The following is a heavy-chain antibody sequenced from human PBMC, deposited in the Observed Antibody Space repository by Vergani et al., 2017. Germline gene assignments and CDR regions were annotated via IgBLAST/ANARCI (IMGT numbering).Heavy chain of an antibody. Sequence: QVQLQESGPGLVKPPGTLSLTCAVSGDSISSNNCWTWVRQPPAKGLEWIGQICHTEDTKYSPSLKSRVTVSVDESKNQFSLKLSSVTAADTAVYYCARLEFYYYYGMDVWGQGTTVTVSS. V-gene: IGHV4-4*03. CDR2: ICHTEDT. CDR3: ARLEFYYYYGMDV. CDR1: GDSISSNNC. J-gene: IGHJ6*02.